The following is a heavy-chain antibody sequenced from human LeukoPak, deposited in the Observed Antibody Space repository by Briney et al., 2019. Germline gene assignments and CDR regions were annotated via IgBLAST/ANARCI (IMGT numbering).Heavy chain of an antibody. V-gene: IGHV1-69*04. CDR1: GGTFSSYA. CDR2: IIPILGIA. Sequence: SVKVSCKASGGTFSSYAISWVRQAPGKELEWIGTIIPILGIANYAQRIQGRVTITADKSTSTAYMELSSLRSEDTAVYYCARGLNSYYDFWSGYFDYWGQGTLVNVSS. D-gene: IGHD3-3*01. CDR3: ARGLNSYYDFWSGYFDY. J-gene: IGHJ4*02.